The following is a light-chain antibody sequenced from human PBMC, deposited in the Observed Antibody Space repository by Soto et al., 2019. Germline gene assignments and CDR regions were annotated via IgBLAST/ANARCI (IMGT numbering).Light chain of an antibody. CDR3: QQYYSYPRT. V-gene: IGKV1-5*03. Sequence: DIQMTQSPSTLSASVGDRVTITCRASQSISSWLAWYQQKPGKAPKVLIYKASSLESGVPSRFSGSGSGTEFTLTISSLQPDDFASYYCQQYYSYPRTFGQGTKVDIK. CDR1: QSISSW. J-gene: IGKJ1*01. CDR2: KAS.